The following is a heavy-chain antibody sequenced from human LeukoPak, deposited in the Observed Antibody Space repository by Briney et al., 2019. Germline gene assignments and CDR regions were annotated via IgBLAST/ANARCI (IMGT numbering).Heavy chain of an antibody. Sequence: GGSLRLSCAASGFTFTKAWMSWVRQAPGKGLEWIGRIKSKRDGGTTDYAAPVQGRFATARDDSQRRVYLQMNSLKTADTAVYYCTADGGIGPSPIFDYWGQGTLLTVSS. CDR3: TADGGIGPSPIFDY. J-gene: IGHJ4*02. V-gene: IGHV3-15*01. CDR2: IKSKRDGGTT. CDR1: GFTFTKAW. D-gene: IGHD6-13*01.